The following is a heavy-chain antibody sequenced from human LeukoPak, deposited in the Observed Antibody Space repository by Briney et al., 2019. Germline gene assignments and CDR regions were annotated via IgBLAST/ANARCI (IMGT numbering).Heavy chain of an antibody. Sequence: PGGSLRLSCAASGFTFSDYAMSWVRQAPGKGLEWVSAISGSSHKSFYKASVKGRFAISRDNSKNTLYLQMDRLRAEDTAVYYCAREMDQVMDDAFDIWGQGTMVTVSS. J-gene: IGHJ3*02. CDR1: GFTFSDYA. V-gene: IGHV3-23*01. CDR3: AREMDQVMDDAFDI. D-gene: IGHD2-2*03. CDR2: ISGSSHKS.